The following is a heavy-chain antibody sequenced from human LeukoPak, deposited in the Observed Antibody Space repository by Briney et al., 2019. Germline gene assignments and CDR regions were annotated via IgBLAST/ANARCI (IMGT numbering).Heavy chain of an antibody. D-gene: IGHD3-3*01. CDR1: GGSFSSYY. J-gene: IGHJ4*02. CDR2: INHSGST. Sequence: SETLSLTCAVYGGSFSSYYWSWIRQPPGKGLEWIGEINHSGSTNYNPSLKSRVTISVDTSKNQFSLKLSSVTAADTAVYYCARVYYDFWSGYYKGYYFDYWGQGTLVTVSS. CDR3: ARVYYDFWSGYYKGYYFDY. V-gene: IGHV4-34*01.